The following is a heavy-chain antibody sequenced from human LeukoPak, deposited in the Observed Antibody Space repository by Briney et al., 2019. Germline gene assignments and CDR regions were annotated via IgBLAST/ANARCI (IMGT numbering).Heavy chain of an antibody. CDR2: INHSGST. Sequence: SETLSLTCAVYGGSFSGYYWSWIRQPPGKGLEWIGEINHSGSTNYNPSLKSRVTISVDTSKNQFSLKLSSVTAADTAVYYCARKVGYYYGSGSSHFDYWGQGTLVTVSS. J-gene: IGHJ4*02. V-gene: IGHV4-34*01. CDR3: ARKVGYYYGSGSSHFDY. CDR1: GGSFSGYY. D-gene: IGHD3-10*01.